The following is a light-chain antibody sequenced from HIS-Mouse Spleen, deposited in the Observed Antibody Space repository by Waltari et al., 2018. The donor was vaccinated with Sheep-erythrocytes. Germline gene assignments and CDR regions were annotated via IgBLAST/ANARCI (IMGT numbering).Light chain of an antibody. CDR2: EGS. V-gene: IGLV2-23*01. J-gene: IGLJ3*02. CDR1: SSDVGSYNL. CDR3: CSYAGSSTPWV. Sequence: QSALTQPASVSGSPGQSITISCTGTSSDVGSYNLVSWYQQHPGKAPKLMIYEGSQRPSGVSRRFSGSESGNTASLTISGLQAEDEADYYCCSYAGSSTPWVFGGGTKLTVL.